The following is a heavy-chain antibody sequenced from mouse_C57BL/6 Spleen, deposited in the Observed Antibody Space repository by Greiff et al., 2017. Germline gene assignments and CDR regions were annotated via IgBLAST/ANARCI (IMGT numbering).Heavy chain of an antibody. Sequence: QVQLQQPGAELVKPGASVKLSCKASGYTFTSYWMHWVKQRPGQGLEWIGMIHPNSGSTNYNEKFKSKATLTVDKSSSTAYMQLSSLTSEDSAVYYCARPGSSYGYFDVWGTGTTVTVSS. CDR1: GYTFTSYW. CDR3: ARPGSSYGYFDV. V-gene: IGHV1-64*01. D-gene: IGHD1-1*01. CDR2: IHPNSGST. J-gene: IGHJ1*03.